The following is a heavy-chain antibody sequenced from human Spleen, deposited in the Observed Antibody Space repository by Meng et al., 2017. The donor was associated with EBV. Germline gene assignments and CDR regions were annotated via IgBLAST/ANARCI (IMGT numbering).Heavy chain of an antibody. Sequence: QLQRTASAHGPLRPSETLSLTCTVSGGSISRTSYYWGWIRQPPGKGLEWIGSIYYRGSTFYNPSLKSRVNISVDTSKNQFFLKLSSVTAADTAVYYCARHDSVPFDSWGQGTLVTVSS. V-gene: IGHV4-39*01. CDR3: ARHDSVPFDS. CDR2: IYYRGST. CDR1: GGSISRTSYY. J-gene: IGHJ4*02. D-gene: IGHD1-1*01.